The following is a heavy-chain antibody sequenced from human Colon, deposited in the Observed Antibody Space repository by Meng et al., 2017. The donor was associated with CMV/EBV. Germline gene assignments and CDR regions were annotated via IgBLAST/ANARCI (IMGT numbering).Heavy chain of an antibody. CDR3: ARVEGSVTSPLDY. D-gene: IGHD4-17*01. Sequence: GGSLRLSCAASGFIFASHTMTWVRQAPGKGLEWVSSISSRKSHIYYADSVKGRFTISRDDAQNSLSLQMNSLRAEDSAVYYCARVEGSVTSPLDYWGQGTLVTVSS. CDR2: ISSRKSHI. V-gene: IGHV3-21*01. J-gene: IGHJ4*02. CDR1: GFIFASHT.